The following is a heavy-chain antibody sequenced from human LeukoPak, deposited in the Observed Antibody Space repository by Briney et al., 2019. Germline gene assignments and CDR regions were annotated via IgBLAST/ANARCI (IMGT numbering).Heavy chain of an antibody. CDR1: GGSIHSY. D-gene: IGHD3-10*01. Sequence: TSETLSLTCTVSGGSIHSYWSWIRQPAGKGLEWIGRISGSGTITYNPALQSRLTISIDTSKNQFSLKLMSVTAADTAVYYCARDSGTTGEVKFDPWGQGTLVTVSS. CDR3: ARDSGTTGEVKFDP. CDR2: ISGSGTI. J-gene: IGHJ5*02. V-gene: IGHV4-4*07.